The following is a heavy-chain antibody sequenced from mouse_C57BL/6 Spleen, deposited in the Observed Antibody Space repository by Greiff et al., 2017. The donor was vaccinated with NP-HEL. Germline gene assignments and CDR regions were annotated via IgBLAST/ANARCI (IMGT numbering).Heavy chain of an antibody. Sequence: QVQLKESGAELVRPGASVTLSCKASGYTFTDYEMHWVKQTPVHGLEWIGAIDPETGGTAYNQKFKGKAILTADKSSSTAYMELRSLTSEDSAVYYCTKGGGRDYWGQGTTLTVSP. D-gene: IGHD1-1*02. CDR3: TKGGGRDY. V-gene: IGHV1-15*01. CDR2: IDPETGGT. J-gene: IGHJ2*01. CDR1: GYTFTDYE.